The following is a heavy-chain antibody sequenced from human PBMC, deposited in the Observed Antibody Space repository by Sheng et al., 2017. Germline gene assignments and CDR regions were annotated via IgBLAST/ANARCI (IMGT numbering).Heavy chain of an antibody. J-gene: IGHJ5*02. D-gene: IGHD5-12*01. CDR2: IYYNGST. Sequence: QLQLQESGPGLVKPSETLSLTCTVSGGSISSRSYYWGWVRQPPGKGLEWIGNIYYNGSTYYNPSLKTRVTISVDTSKNQFSLKLNSVTAADTAVYYCARWSPWVARWFDPVGPGIPWSPVSS. CDR3: ARWSPWVARWFDP. CDR1: GGSISSRSYY. V-gene: IGHV4-39*07.